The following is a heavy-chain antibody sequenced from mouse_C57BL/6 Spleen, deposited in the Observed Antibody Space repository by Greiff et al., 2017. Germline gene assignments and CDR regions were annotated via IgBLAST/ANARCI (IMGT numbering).Heavy chain of an antibody. V-gene: IGHV5-4*01. Sequence: EVHLVESRGGLVKPGGSLKLSCAASGFTFSSYAMSWVRQTPEKRLKWVATISDGGSYTYYPDNVKGRFTISRDNAKNKLYLQMSHLKSEDTAMYYCARSLRGFAYWGQGTLVTVSA. CDR1: GFTFSSYA. CDR3: ARSLRGFAY. D-gene: IGHD1-1*01. J-gene: IGHJ3*01. CDR2: ISDGGSYT.